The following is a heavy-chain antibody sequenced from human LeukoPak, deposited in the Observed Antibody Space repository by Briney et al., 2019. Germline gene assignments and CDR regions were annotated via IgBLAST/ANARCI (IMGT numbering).Heavy chain of an antibody. D-gene: IGHD3-9*01. Sequence: SQALSLTCAISGDSVSSNNGAWNWIRQSPSRGLEWLGRTYYRSKWYNDYAESLISRITISPVTSKNQFSLQLYSVTPEDTAVYYCARDVGTTGWHTFDYWGQGTLVTVSS. J-gene: IGHJ4*02. CDR2: TYYRSKWYN. V-gene: IGHV6-1*01. CDR3: ARDVGTTGWHTFDY. CDR1: GDSVSSNNGA.